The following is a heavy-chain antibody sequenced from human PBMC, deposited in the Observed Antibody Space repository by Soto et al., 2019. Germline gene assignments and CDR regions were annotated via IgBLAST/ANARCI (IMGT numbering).Heavy chain of an antibody. D-gene: IGHD3-10*01. CDR2: IYYTGSI. Sequence: SETLSLPCTVSGGSISSGNYHWSWIRQHPGKGLEWLGYIYYTGSIYYNPSLKSRVTISSDKSKNQFSLSLCSVTAADTAVYYCAREGRYFGSGRGTRSSYVMDGWGRGTTSTVAS. CDR1: GGSISSGNYH. J-gene: IGHJ6*02. V-gene: IGHV4-31*03. CDR3: AREGRYFGSGRGTRSSYVMDG.